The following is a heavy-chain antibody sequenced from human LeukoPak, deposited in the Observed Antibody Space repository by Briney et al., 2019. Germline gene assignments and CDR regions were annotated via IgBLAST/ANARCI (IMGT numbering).Heavy chain of an antibody. V-gene: IGHV1-58*02. Sequence: ASVKVSCKASGFTFTSSAMQWVRQARGQRLEWIGWIVVGSGNTNYAQKIQERVTITRDMSTSTAYMELSSLRSEDTAVYYCAAMLAGGSPTSGDAFDIWGQGTMVTVSS. CDR2: IVVGSGNT. J-gene: IGHJ3*02. CDR1: GFTFTSSA. D-gene: IGHD1-26*01. CDR3: AAMLAGGSPTSGDAFDI.